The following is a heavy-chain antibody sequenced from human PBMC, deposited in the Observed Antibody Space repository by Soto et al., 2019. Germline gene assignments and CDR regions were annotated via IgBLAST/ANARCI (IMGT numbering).Heavy chain of an antibody. J-gene: IGHJ4*02. CDR3: AGAPGAGVLVS. V-gene: IGHV4-30-4*01. D-gene: IGHD3-10*01. CDR2: IYYSGST. CDR1: GGSISSGDYY. Sequence: QVQLQESGPGLVKPSQTLSLTCTVSGGSISSGDYYWSWIRQPPGKGLEWIGYIYYSGSTYYNPSLKGRXTXSXXTAKNQFALKLSSVTAADTAVYYCAGAPGAGVLVSWGQGTLVTVSS.